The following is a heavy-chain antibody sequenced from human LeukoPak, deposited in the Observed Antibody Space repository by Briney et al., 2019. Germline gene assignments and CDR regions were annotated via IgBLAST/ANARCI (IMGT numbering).Heavy chain of an antibody. J-gene: IGHJ4*02. Sequence: GGSLKLSCAASGFTFSGSAIHWVRQAPGKGLEWVGRVKSKSDGGATDYAAPVKGRFTISRDDSENTLYLQMNSLKTEDTAVYYCTTGPNWGQGTLVTVSS. CDR3: TTGPN. CDR1: GFTFSGSA. CDR2: VKSKSDGGAT. V-gene: IGHV3-15*01.